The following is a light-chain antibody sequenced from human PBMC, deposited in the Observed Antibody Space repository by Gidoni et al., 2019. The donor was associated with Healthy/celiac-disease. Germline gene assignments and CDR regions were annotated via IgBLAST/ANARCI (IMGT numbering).Light chain of an antibody. J-gene: IGKJ3*01. CDR1: QSVCSSY. CDR3: QQYGSSPVT. CDR2: DAS. Sequence: EIALTQSPGTLSLSPGERATLSCRASQSVCSSYLAWYQQKPGQAPRLLISDASSRATGIPDRFSGSGSGTDFTLTISRLEPEDFAVYYCQQYGSSPVTFGPGTKVDIK. V-gene: IGKV3-20*01.